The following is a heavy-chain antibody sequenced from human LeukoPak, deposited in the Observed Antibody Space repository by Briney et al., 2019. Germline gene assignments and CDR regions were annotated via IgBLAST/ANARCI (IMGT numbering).Heavy chain of an antibody. D-gene: IGHD6-13*01. CDR1: GFTFSIYA. Sequence: PGRSLRLSCAASGFTFSIYAMHWARQAPGKGLEWVAVISYDGSNKYYADSVKGRFTISRDNSKYTLYLQMNSLRAEDTAVYYCARDVGSSSSAALDYWVQGTLVTVSS. CDR2: ISYDGSNK. V-gene: IGHV3-30*04. CDR3: ARDVGSSSSAALDY. J-gene: IGHJ4*02.